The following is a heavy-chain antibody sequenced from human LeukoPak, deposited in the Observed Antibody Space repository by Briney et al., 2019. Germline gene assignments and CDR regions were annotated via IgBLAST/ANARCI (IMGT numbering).Heavy chain of an antibody. J-gene: IGHJ4*02. CDR3: ARDQWDSSGWYGSFDY. D-gene: IGHD6-19*01. CDR2: IYYSGST. CDR1: GGSISSSSYY. Sequence: SSETLSLTCTVSGGSISSSSYYWGWIRQPPGKGLEWIGSIYYSGSTYYNPSLKSRVTISVDTSKNQFSLKLSSVTAADTAVYYCARDQWDSSGWYGSFDYWGQGTLVTVSS. V-gene: IGHV4-39*07.